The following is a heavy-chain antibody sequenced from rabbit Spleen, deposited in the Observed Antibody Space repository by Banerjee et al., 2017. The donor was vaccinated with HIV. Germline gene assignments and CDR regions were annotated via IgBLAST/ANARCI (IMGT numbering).Heavy chain of an antibody. D-gene: IGHD8-1*01. CDR2: IYSGNSGYT. CDR3: ARDTGSSFSSYGMDL. CDR1: GFSFSNKAV. V-gene: IGHV1S45*01. J-gene: IGHJ6*01. Sequence: QEQLVESGGGLVKPEGSLTLSCTASGFSFSNKAVMCWVRQAPGKGLEWITCIYSGNSGYTYYATWATGRFTCSKTSSTTVTLQMTSLTAADTATYFCARDTGSSFSSYGMDLWGQGTLVTVS.